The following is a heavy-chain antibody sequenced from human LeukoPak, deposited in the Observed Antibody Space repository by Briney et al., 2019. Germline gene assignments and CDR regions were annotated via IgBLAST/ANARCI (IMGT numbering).Heavy chain of an antibody. D-gene: IGHD5-12*01. CDR1: GGSISSGDYY. CDR3: ARYSDYDDGYDY. CDR2: IYYSGST. J-gene: IGHJ4*02. V-gene: IGHV4-30-4*01. Sequence: KSSETLSLTCTVSGGSISSGDYYWSWIRQPPGRGLEWIGYIYYSGSTYYNPSLKSRVTISVDTSKNQFSLKLSSVTAADTAVYYCARYSDYDDGYDYWGQGTLVTVSS.